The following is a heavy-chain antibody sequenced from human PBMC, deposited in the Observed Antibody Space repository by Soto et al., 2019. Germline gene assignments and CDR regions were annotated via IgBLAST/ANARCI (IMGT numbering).Heavy chain of an antibody. J-gene: IGHJ6*02. Sequence: GGSLRLSCAASGFTFSNAWMSWVRQAPGKGLEWVGRIKSKTDGGTTDYAAPVKGRFTISRDDSKNTLYLQMNSLKTEDTAVYYCTTSGSYYDYYYYGMDVWGQGTMVTVSS. V-gene: IGHV3-15*01. CDR2: IKSKTDGGTT. CDR3: TTSGSYYDYYYYGMDV. CDR1: GFTFSNAW. D-gene: IGHD1-26*01.